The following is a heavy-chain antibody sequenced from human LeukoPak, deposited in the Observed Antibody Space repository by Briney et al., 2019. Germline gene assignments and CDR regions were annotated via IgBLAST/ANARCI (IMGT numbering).Heavy chain of an antibody. Sequence: SETLSLTCTVSGYSISSGYYWGWIRQPPGKGLEWIGSIYHSGSTYYNPSLKSRVTISVDTSKNQFSLKLSSVTAADTAVYYCARDASMVRGESFDYWGQGTLVTVSS. CDR3: ARDASMVRGESFDY. CDR1: GYSISSGYY. V-gene: IGHV4-38-2*02. J-gene: IGHJ4*02. D-gene: IGHD3-10*01. CDR2: IYHSGST.